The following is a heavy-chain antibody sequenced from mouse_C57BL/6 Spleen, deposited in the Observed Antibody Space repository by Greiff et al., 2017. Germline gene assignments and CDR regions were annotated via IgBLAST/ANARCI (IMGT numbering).Heavy chain of an antibody. CDR1: GYAFSSSW. D-gene: IGHD2-1*01. Sequence: VTLQESGPELVKPGASVKISCKASGYAFSSSWMNWVKQRPGKGLEWIGRIYPGDGDTNYNGKFKGKATLTADKSSSTAYMQLSSLTSEDSAVYFCARWNLLSYYFDYWGQGTTLTVSS. V-gene: IGHV1-82*01. CDR2: IYPGDGDT. CDR3: ARWNLLSYYFDY. J-gene: IGHJ2*01.